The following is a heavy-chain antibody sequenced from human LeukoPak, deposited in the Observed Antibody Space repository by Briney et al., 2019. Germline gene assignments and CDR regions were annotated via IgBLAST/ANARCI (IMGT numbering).Heavy chain of an antibody. V-gene: IGHV1-18*01. Sequence: GASVKVSCKASGFTFTSSAVQWVRQAPGQGLEWMGWISAYNGNTNYAQKLQGRVTMTTDTSTSTAYMELRSLRSDDTAVYYCARVLAYCSSTSCHDYWGQGTLVTVSS. CDR2: ISAYNGNT. J-gene: IGHJ4*02. D-gene: IGHD2-2*01. CDR1: GFTFTSSA. CDR3: ARVLAYCSSTSCHDY.